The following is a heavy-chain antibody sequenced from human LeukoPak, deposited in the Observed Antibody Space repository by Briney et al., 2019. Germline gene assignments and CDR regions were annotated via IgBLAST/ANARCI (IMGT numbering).Heavy chain of an antibody. CDR2: ISGSGGST. D-gene: IGHD1-26*01. Sequence: GGSLRLSCAASGFTFSSYAMSWVRQAPAKGLEWVSGISGSGGSTHYGDSVKGRFTISRDNSKNTLYLQMNSLRAEDTAVYYCAKESRSDRGYYRDSWGQGTLVTVSS. J-gene: IGHJ5*01. CDR3: AKESRSDRGYYRDS. CDR1: GFTFSSYA. V-gene: IGHV3-23*01.